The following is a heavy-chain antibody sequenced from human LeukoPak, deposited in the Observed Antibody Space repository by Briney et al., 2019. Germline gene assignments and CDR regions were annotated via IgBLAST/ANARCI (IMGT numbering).Heavy chain of an antibody. J-gene: IGHJ5*02. D-gene: IGHD3-10*01. CDR2: ISGSGGST. CDR3: ANSFGFGELLS. V-gene: IGHV3-23*01. Sequence: PGGSLRLSCTVSGFTVSSNSMSWVRQAPGKGLEWVSAISGSGGSTYYADSVKGRFTISRDNSKNTLYLQMNSLRAEDTAVYYCANSFGFGELLSWGQGTLVTVSS. CDR1: GFTVSSNS.